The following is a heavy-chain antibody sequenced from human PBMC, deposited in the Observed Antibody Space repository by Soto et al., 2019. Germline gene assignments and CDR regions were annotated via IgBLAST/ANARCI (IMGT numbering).Heavy chain of an antibody. Sequence: SVKVSCKASGGTFSSYAISWVRQAPGQGLEWMGGIIPIFGTANYAQKFQGRVTITADKSTSTAYMELSSLRSEDTAVYYCAREHEFYDSSGYHYYFDYWGQGTLVTVSS. CDR3: AREHEFYDSSGYHYYFDY. D-gene: IGHD3-22*01. CDR2: IIPIFGTA. V-gene: IGHV1-69*06. CDR1: GGTFSSYA. J-gene: IGHJ4*02.